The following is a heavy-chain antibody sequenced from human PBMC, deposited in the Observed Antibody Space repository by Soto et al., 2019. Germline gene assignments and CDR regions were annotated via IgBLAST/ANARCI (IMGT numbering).Heavy chain of an antibody. J-gene: IGHJ4*02. CDR2: ISWNSAII. V-gene: IGHV3-9*01. CDR1: GFMFDDYA. CDR3: AKSSLVSSTPHAPPADFAS. D-gene: IGHD6-19*01. Sequence: GGSLRLSCAASGFMFDDYAMHWVRQAPGKGLEWVSGISWNSAIIGYAESVKGRFTISRDNAKNSLFLQMNSLRPEDTAFYYCAKSSLVSSTPHAPPADFASWGQGALVTVSS.